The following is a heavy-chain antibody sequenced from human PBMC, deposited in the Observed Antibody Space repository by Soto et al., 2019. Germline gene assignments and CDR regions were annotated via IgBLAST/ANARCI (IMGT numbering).Heavy chain of an antibody. J-gene: IGHJ6*02. D-gene: IGHD6-25*01. V-gene: IGHV1-69*12. CDR2: IIPVFGTP. CDR3: GRGDAPTIAATTYYGMDV. CDR1: GGTLSNYG. Sequence: QVQLVQSGAEVKKPGSSVKVSCKASGGTLSNYGISWVRQAPGQGLEWMGGIIPVFGTPNYAQKFQGRVTITADESTTTDYMEASSLTSEDTAVYYCGRGDAPTIAATTYYGMDVWGQGTTVTVSS.